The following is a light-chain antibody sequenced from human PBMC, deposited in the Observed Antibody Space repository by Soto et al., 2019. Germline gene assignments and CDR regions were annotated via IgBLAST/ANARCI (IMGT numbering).Light chain of an antibody. CDR3: CAYAGSSTHVV. CDR2: EGS. J-gene: IGLJ2*01. Sequence: QSVLTQPASVSGSPGQSITISCTGTSSDVGSYNLVSWYQQHPGKAPKHMIYEGSKRPSGVSNRFSGSKSGNTASLTISRLQAGDEADYYCCAYAGSSTHVVFGGGTKLTVL. V-gene: IGLV2-23*01. CDR1: SSDVGSYNL.